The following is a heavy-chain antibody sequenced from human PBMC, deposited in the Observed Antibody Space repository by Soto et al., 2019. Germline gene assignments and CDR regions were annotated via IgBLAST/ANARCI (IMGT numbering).Heavy chain of an antibody. V-gene: IGHV3-30-3*01. D-gene: IGHD2-15*01. CDR1: GFTFSSYA. Sequence: QVQLVESGGGVVQPGRSLRLSCAASGFTFSSYAMHWVRQAPGKGLEWVAVISFDGSNKYYADPVKGRFTISRDNSKNTLYLQMNSLRAEDTAVYYCAKGYCSGGSCYLEYFQHWGQGTLVTVSS. CDR3: AKGYCSGGSCYLEYFQH. J-gene: IGHJ1*01. CDR2: ISFDGSNK.